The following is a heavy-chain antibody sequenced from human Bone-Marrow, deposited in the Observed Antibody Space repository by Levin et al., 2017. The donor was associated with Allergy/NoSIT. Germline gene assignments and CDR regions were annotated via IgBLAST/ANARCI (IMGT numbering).Heavy chain of an antibody. CDR3: AKLVKTYNYESHGYFYYYGMDV. V-gene: IGHV5-51*01. D-gene: IGHD3-22*01. CDR2: IYPGDSKS. J-gene: IGHJ6*02. CDR1: GYNFTKNY. Sequence: KVSCKGFGYNFTKNYIGWVRHMPGKGLEWMGIIYPGDSKSIYSPSFRGRVTISADKSIDTAYLQWSRLEASDTAMYFCAKLVKTYNYESHGYFYYYGMDVWGQGTTVIVSS.